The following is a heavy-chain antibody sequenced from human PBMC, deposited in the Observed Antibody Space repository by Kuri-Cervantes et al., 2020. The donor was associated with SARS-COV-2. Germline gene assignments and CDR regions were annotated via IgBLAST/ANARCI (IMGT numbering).Heavy chain of an antibody. Sequence: GESLKISCAASGFTFSSYSMNWVRQAPGKGLEWVSSISSSSSYIYYADSVKGRFTISRDNAKNSLYLQMNSLRAEDTAVYYCAREVTMVRGGLDYWGQGTLVTVSS. CDR3: AREVTMVRGGLDY. CDR2: ISSSSSYI. J-gene: IGHJ4*02. V-gene: IGHV3-21*04. D-gene: IGHD3-10*01. CDR1: GFTFSSYS.